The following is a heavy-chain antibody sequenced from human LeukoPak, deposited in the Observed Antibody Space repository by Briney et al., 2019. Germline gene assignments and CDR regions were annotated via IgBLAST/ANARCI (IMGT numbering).Heavy chain of an antibody. D-gene: IGHD3-10*01. V-gene: IGHV1-69*10. CDR3: ARDTPYYGSGSFLARPADY. CDR1: GGTFSSYA. CDR2: IISILGIA. J-gene: IGHJ4*02. Sequence: SVKVSCKGSGGTFSSYAISWVRQAPGQGLEWMGGIISILGIANYAQKFQGRVTITADKSTSTAYMELSSLRSEDTAVYYCARDTPYYGSGSFLARPADYWGQGTLVTVSS.